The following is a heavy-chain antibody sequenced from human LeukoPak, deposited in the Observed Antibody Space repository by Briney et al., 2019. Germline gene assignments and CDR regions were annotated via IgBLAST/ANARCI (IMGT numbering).Heavy chain of an antibody. CDR2: IYTSGST. CDR3: ARGGYSSGWSPIDYYYYYGMDV. CDR1: GGSISSGSYY. J-gene: IGHJ6*02. Sequence: SQTLSLTCTVSGGSISSGSYYWSWIRQPAGQGLEWIGRIYTSGSTNYNPSLKSRVTISVDTSKNQFSLKLSSVTAADTAVYYCARGGYSSGWSPIDYYYYYGMDVWGQGTTVTVSS. D-gene: IGHD6-19*01. V-gene: IGHV4-61*02.